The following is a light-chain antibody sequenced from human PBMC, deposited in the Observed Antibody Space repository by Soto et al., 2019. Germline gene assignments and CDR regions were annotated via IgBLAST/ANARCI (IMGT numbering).Light chain of an antibody. CDR2: GAT. J-gene: IGKJ1*01. Sequence: DIQMTQSPSSLSASIGDRVTITCRASHDITNFLAWYRQKPGEHPKLLISGATALQSGVPRRFSGSGSGTDFTLTIGSLQPEDVATYYCQQYDNLPRTFGQGTKVEIK. V-gene: IGKV1-27*01. CDR1: HDITNF. CDR3: QQYDNLPRT.